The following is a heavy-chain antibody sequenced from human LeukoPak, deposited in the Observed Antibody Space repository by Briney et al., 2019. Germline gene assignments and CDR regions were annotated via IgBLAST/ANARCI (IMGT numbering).Heavy chain of an antibody. CDR3: ATSYYGSGSYWFPFDP. V-gene: IGHV4-61*02. J-gene: IGHJ5*02. CDR2: IYTSGST. CDR1: GGSISSGSYY. D-gene: IGHD3-10*01. Sequence: PSQTLSLTCTVSGGSISSGSYYWSWIRQPAGKGLEWIGRIYTSGSTNYNPSLKSRVTISVDTSKNQFSLKLSSVTAADTAVYYCATSYYGSGSYWFPFDPWGQGTLVTVPS.